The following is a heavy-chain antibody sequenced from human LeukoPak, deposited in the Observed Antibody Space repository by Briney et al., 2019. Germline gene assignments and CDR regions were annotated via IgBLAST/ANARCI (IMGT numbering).Heavy chain of an antibody. J-gene: IGHJ6*03. CDR3: ARVNSGSYGVYYYYYMDV. CDR2: INHSGST. CDR1: GGSISSYY. Sequence: PSETLSLTCTVSGGSISSYYWSWIRQPPGKGLEWIGEINHSGSTNYNPSLKSRVIISVDTSKNQFSLKLSSVTAADTAVYYCARVNSGSYGVYYYYYMDVWGKGTTVTVSS. D-gene: IGHD1-26*01. V-gene: IGHV4-34*01.